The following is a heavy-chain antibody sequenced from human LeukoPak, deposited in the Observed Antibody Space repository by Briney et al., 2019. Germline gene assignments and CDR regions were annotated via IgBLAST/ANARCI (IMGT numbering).Heavy chain of an antibody. Sequence: PSETLSLTCTVSGGSISSGDHFWSWIRQHPGKGLEWIGYIFYSGSTYYNPSLKSRVTLSLDTTTNQSPLKLTSVTAADTAVYYCTRDVPRSAGYPDNWGQGTLVTVSS. V-gene: IGHV4-31*03. CDR1: GGSISSGDHF. J-gene: IGHJ4*02. CDR3: TRDVPRSAGYPDN. D-gene: IGHD2-15*01. CDR2: IFYSGST.